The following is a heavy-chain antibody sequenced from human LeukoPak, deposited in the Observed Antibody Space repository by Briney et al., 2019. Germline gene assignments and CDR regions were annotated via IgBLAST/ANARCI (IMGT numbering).Heavy chain of an antibody. CDR1: GGSISNYY. D-gene: IGHD3-3*01. CDR2: IYISGST. J-gene: IGHJ6*02. CDR3: AREVWSARPFYYYYGMDV. Sequence: SETLSLTCTVSGGSISNYYWNWIRQSAGKGLEWIGRIYISGSTDYNPSLRSRVTMSVDASKNQFSLKLRSVTAADTAVYYCAREVWSARPFYYYYGMDVWGQGTTVTVSS. V-gene: IGHV4-4*07.